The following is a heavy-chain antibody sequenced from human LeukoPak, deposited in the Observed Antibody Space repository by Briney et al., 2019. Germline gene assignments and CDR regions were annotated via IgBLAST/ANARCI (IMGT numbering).Heavy chain of an antibody. D-gene: IGHD2-2*01. J-gene: IGHJ4*02. V-gene: IGHV1-2*02. CDR3: ARVKKLMPEFEF. CDR2: INPNCGAS. Sequence: ASVKVSCKSSGYTFIDYYIHWVRQAPGQGLEWMGWINPNCGASKYVQKFQGRVSMNRDTSINTAYMDLTNLRSDDTAIFYCARVKKLMPEFEFWGQGTLVTVSS. CDR1: GYTFIDYY.